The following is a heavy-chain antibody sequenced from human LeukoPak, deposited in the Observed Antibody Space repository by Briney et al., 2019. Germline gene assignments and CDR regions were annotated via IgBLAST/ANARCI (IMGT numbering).Heavy chain of an antibody. J-gene: IGHJ4*02. V-gene: IGHV3-74*01. Sequence: PGGSLRLSCSAPAFTFNTYWMHWVRPVPGRGLEWVSRINGDESSTNYADSVKGRFTISRDNAKDTLYLHMNSLTAEDTAVYYCARGAKWAYYFDYWGQGTLVTVSS. CDR3: ARGAKWAYYFDY. CDR1: AFTFNTYW. CDR2: INGDESST. D-gene: IGHD1-26*01.